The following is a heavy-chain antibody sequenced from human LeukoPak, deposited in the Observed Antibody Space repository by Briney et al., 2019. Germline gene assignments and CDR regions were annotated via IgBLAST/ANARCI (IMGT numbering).Heavy chain of an antibody. V-gene: IGHV4-59*08. J-gene: IGHJ4*02. CDR2: IYYSGST. CDR3: ARHSGYYIDY. CDR1: GGSISSYY. D-gene: IGHD3-3*01. Sequence: SETLSLTCTVSGGSISSYYWSWIRQPPGKELEWIGYIYYSGSTNYNPSLESRVTISVDTSKNQLFLILSSVTAADTAVYYCARHSGYYIDYWGQGTLVTVSS.